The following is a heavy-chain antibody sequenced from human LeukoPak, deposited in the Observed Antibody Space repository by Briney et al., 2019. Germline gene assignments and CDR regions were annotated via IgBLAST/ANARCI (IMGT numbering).Heavy chain of an antibody. CDR1: GYTFTSYE. J-gene: IGHJ6*02. CDR3: AKPHPRNYDFWSGYNYYYYGMDV. Sequence: GASVKVSCKASGYTFTSYEINWVRQATGQGLEWMGWMNPNSGNTGYAQKFQGRVTMTRNTSISTAYMELSSLRSEDTAVYYCAKPHPRNYDFWSGYNYYYYGMDVWGQGTTVTVSS. V-gene: IGHV1-8*01. D-gene: IGHD3-3*01. CDR2: MNPNSGNT.